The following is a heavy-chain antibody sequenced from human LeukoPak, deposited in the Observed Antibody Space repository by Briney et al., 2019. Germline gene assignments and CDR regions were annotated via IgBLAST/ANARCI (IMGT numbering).Heavy chain of an antibody. CDR3: ARFSVQNYGVGPDY. J-gene: IGHJ4*02. D-gene: IGHD4-17*01. CDR2: IFPGGSES. V-gene: IGHV5-51*01. CDR1: GYTFTSYR. Sequence: GESLKNSCEGSGYTFTSYRIGWVRQVPGKGLEWMGVIFPGGSESRYSPSFQGQVTFSADKSIGTAYLQWNSLEASDTAIYYCARFSVQNYGVGPDYWGQGTQVTVSS.